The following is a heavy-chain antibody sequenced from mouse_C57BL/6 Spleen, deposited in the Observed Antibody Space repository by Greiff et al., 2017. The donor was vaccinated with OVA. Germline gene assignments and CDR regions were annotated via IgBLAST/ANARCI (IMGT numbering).Heavy chain of an antibody. Sequence: EVMLVESGGGLVKPGGSLKLSCAASGFTFSSYAMSWVRQTPEKRLEWVATISDGGSYTYYPDNVKGRFTISRDNAKNNLYLQMSHLKSEDTAMYYCASCYGSSNYWWFDVWGTGTTVTVSA. J-gene: IGHJ1*03. V-gene: IGHV5-4*03. D-gene: IGHD1-1*01. CDR1: GFTFSSYA. CDR3: ASCYGSSNYWWFDV. CDR2: ISDGGSYT.